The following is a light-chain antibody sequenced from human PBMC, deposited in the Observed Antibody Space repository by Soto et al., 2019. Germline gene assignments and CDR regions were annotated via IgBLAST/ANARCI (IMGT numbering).Light chain of an antibody. CDR3: QQYNNWPLT. J-gene: IGKJ4*01. V-gene: IGKV3-15*01. Sequence: MTQSPSTLSASVGDRVTITCRASQSVSSNLGWYQQKPGQAPRLLIYGASTRATGIPARFSGSGSGTEFTLTISSLHSEDFAVYYCQQYNNWPLTFGGGTKVEIK. CDR1: QSVSSN. CDR2: GAS.